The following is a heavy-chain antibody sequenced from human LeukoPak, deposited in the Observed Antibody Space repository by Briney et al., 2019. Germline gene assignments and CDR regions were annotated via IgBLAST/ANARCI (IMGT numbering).Heavy chain of an antibody. J-gene: IGHJ5*02. V-gene: IGHV4-4*07. D-gene: IGHD5-12*01. CDR1: GGSISSYY. CDR2: IYTSGST. Sequence: PSETLSLTCTVSGGSISSYYWSWIRQPAGKGLEWIGRIYTSGSTNYNPSLKSRVTMSVDTSKNQFSLKLSSVTAADTAVYYCARDGYSGYDQYNWFDPWGQGTLVTVSS. CDR3: ARDGYSGYDQYNWFDP.